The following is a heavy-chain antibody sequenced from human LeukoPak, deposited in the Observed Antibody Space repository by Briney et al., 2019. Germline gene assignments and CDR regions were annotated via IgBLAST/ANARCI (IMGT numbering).Heavy chain of an antibody. D-gene: IGHD1-26*01. CDR3: ARSPEWEPLEY. CDR1: GYTFTDYY. V-gene: IGHV1-2*02. Sequence: ASVKVSCKASGYTFTDYYMHWVRQAPGQGLEWMGWINHNSGGTNYAREFQGRVTMTRDTSISTAYMELSSLRADDTAVYFCARSPEWEPLEYWGQGTLVTVSS. CDR2: INHNSGGT. J-gene: IGHJ4*02.